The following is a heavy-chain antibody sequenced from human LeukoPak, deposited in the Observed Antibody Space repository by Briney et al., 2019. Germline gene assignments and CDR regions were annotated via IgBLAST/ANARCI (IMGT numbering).Heavy chain of an antibody. CDR2: INPNSGDT. J-gene: IGHJ5*02. V-gene: IGHV1-2*02. CDR3: ARGDYYGSGKVVAA. Sequence: ASVKVSCKASGYTFTGYYMHWVRQAPGQGLEWMGWINPNSGDTNYAQKFQDRVTMTRDTSISTAYMELSLLRPDDTAVYYCARGDYYGSGKVVAAWGQGTLVTVSS. CDR1: GYTFTGYY. D-gene: IGHD3-10*01.